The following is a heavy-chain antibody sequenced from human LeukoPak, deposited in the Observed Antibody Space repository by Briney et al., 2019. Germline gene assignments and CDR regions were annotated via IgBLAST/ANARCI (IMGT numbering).Heavy chain of an antibody. Sequence: GASVKVSCKASGYTFNSYGISWVRQAPGQGLEWMGWISPYRGDTEYAQKIQGGVTMTTDTSTSTAYMEVRSLRSDDTAVYYCARQVLIVGGRYGMDVWGQGTTVTVSS. J-gene: IGHJ6*02. CDR1: GYTFNSYG. V-gene: IGHV1-18*01. CDR3: ARQVLIVGGRYGMDV. D-gene: IGHD3-22*01. CDR2: ISPYRGDT.